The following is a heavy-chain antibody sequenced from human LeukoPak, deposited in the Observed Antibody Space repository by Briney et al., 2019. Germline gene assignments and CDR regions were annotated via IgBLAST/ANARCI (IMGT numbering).Heavy chain of an antibody. Sequence: PSETLSLTCTVSGGSISSYYWSWIRQPAGKGLEWIGRIYTSGSTNYNPPLKSRATMSVDTSKNQFSLKLSSVTAADTAVYYCARDSYEQLDWYWFDPWGQGTLVTVSS. D-gene: IGHD6-6*01. CDR3: ARDSYEQLDWYWFDP. CDR1: GGSISSYY. V-gene: IGHV4-4*07. J-gene: IGHJ5*02. CDR2: IYTSGST.